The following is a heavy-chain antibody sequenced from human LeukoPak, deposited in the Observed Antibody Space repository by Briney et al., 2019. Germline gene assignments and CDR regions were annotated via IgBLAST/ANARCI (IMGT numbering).Heavy chain of an antibody. CDR2: ISYDGSNK. Sequence: PGGSLRLSCAASGFTFSSYAMHWVRQAPGKGLEWVAVISYDGSNKYYADSVKGRFTISRDNSKNTLYLQMNSLRAEDTAVYYCARGGGYCSGGSCYGPEWYFDLWGRGTLVTVSS. J-gene: IGHJ2*01. D-gene: IGHD2-15*01. V-gene: IGHV3-30*04. CDR1: GFTFSSYA. CDR3: ARGGGYCSGGSCYGPEWYFDL.